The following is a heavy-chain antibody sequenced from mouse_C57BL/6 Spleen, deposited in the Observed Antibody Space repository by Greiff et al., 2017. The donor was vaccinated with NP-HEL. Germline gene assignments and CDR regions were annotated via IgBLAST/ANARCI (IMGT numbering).Heavy chain of an antibody. CDR3: TGGNYYGSSYPAWFAY. J-gene: IGHJ3*01. Sequence: LQQSGAELVRPGASVTLSCKASGYTFTDYEMHWVKQTPVHGLEWIGAIDPETGGTAYNQKFKGKAILTADKSSSTAYMELRSLTSEDSAVYYCTGGNYYGSSYPAWFAYWGQGTLVTVSA. CDR1: GYTFTDYE. V-gene: IGHV1-15*01. CDR2: IDPETGGT. D-gene: IGHD1-1*01.